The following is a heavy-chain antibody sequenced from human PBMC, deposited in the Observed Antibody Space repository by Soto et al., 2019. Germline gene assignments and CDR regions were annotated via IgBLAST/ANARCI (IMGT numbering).Heavy chain of an antibody. D-gene: IGHD3-10*01. CDR1: GGSFSGYY. J-gene: IGHJ5*02. V-gene: IGHV4-34*01. CDR2: INHSGST. CDR3: ATTYYYGSGSSGP. Sequence: SETLSLTCAVYGGSFSGYYWSWIRQPPGKGLEWIGEINHSGSTNYNPSLKSRVTISVDTSKNQFSLKLSSVTAADTAVYYCATTYYYGSGSSGPWGQGTLVTVSS.